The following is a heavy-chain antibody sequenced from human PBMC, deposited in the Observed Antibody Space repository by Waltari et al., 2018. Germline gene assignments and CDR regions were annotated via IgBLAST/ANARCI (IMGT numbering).Heavy chain of an antibody. J-gene: IGHJ6*02. D-gene: IGHD1-26*01. CDR3: ARGAVGARPLPPYYYDGIDV. CDR2: TRKKANRFPT. Sequence: EVQLVESGGGLVQPGGSLRLSCAASGFTFSDHYMDWVRQAQGKGLEWVGRTRKKANRFPTEYVASLKGRITISKDDLKNSLELQINNLKTEDTAVYYCARGAVGARPLPPYYYDGIDVLGQGTTVTVSS. CDR1: GFTFSDHY. V-gene: IGHV3-72*01.